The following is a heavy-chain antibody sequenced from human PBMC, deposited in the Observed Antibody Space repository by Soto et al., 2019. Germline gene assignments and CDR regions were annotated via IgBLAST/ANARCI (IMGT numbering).Heavy chain of an antibody. Sequence: EVQVLESGGGLVQPGGSLRLSCAASGFTFSSYAMSWVRQAPGQGLEWVSAISGSGSNAYYADSVKGRFTICRDNSKKTLHLEMTRLRAEDTALYCCEKTDSMTLRDAFDNWGQRTQATVSS. D-gene: IGHD2-21*02. V-gene: IGHV3-23*01. CDR3: EKTDSMTLRDAFDN. CDR1: GFTFSSYA. J-gene: IGHJ4*02. CDR2: ISGSGSNA.